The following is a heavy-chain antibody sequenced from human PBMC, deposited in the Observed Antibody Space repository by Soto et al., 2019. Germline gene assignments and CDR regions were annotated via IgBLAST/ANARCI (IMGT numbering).Heavy chain of an antibody. CDR3: ARGLIYDSSGYYFDY. CDR2: INPSGGST. D-gene: IGHD3-22*01. V-gene: IGHV1-46*01. Sequence: GASVKVSCKASGYTFTSYYMHWVRQAPGQGLEWMGIINPSGGSTRYAQKFQGRVTMSRDTSTSTVYMELSSLRSEDTAVYYCARGLIYDSSGYYFDYWGQGTLVTVSS. CDR1: GYTFTSYY. J-gene: IGHJ4*02.